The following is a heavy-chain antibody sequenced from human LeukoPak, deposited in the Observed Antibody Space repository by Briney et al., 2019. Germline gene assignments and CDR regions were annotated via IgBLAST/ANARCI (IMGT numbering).Heavy chain of an antibody. V-gene: IGHV3-30-3*01. CDR1: GFTFSSYA. D-gene: IGHD6-13*01. CDR3: ARDTNSSLYYYYGMDV. Sequence: GGSLRLSCAASGFTFSSYAMHWVRQAPGKGLEWVAVISYDGSNKYYADSVKGRFTISRDNSKNTLYLQMNSLRAEDTAVYYCARDTNSSLYYYYGMDVWGQGTTVTVSS. CDR2: ISYDGSNK. J-gene: IGHJ6*02.